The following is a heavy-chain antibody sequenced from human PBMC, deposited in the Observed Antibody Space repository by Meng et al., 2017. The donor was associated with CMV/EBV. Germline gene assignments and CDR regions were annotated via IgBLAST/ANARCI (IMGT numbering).Heavy chain of an antibody. J-gene: IGHJ5*02. CDR3: TRAIIAPHHYSSGNYFRWFDP. CDR2: SRSKALGGTT. Sequence: GESLKIPCTASGFSLGDYAMSPVRQAPGKGLEWVGFSRSKALGGTTEYATSVKGRFTISRDDSKTIAYLQMNSLKIEDTAVYYCTRAIIAPHHYSSGNYFRWFDPWGQGTLVTVSS. V-gene: IGHV3-49*04. D-gene: IGHD3-10*01. CDR1: GFSLGDYA.